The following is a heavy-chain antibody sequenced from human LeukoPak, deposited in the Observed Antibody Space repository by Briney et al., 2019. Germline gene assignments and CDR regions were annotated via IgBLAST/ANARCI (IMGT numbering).Heavy chain of an antibody. J-gene: IGHJ4*02. CDR1: GFTFNNYA. D-gene: IGHD3-16*01. Sequence: GGSLRVSWAASGFTFNNYAMSWVRQAPGKGLEWVSTISGSGGSTYYADSVKGRFTISRDYSKNTLNLQMNSLRAEDTAVYYCAKENWGRGERDFDYWGQGTLVTVSS. CDR3: AKENWGRGERDFDY. V-gene: IGHV3-23*01. CDR2: ISGSGGST.